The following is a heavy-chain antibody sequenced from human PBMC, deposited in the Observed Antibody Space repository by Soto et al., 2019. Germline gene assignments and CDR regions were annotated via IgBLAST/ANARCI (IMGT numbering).Heavy chain of an antibody. Sequence: ASVKVSCKASGYTFTGYYMHWVRQAPGQGLEWMGWINPNSGGTNYAQKFQGRVTMTRDTSINTAYMELSRLRSDDTAVYYCAITYYYDSSGYPFDPWGQGTLVTVS. V-gene: IGHV1-2*02. D-gene: IGHD3-22*01. CDR1: GYTFTGYY. J-gene: IGHJ5*02. CDR3: AITYYYDSSGYPFDP. CDR2: INPNSGGT.